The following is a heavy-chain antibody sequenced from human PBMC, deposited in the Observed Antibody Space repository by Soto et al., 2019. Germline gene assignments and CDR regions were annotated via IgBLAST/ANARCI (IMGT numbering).Heavy chain of an antibody. CDR3: ARQQSTGLKDF. CDR2: INHSGST. J-gene: IGHJ4*02. Sequence: SETLSLTCAVYGGSFSGYYWTWIRQPPGTGLEWIGEINHSGSTNYNPSLKSRVTMSVDTSKNQFSLELPSVTAADAAVYYCARQQSTGLKDFRCQGILGT. V-gene: IGHV4-34*01. CDR1: GGSFSGYY. D-gene: IGHD2-8*02.